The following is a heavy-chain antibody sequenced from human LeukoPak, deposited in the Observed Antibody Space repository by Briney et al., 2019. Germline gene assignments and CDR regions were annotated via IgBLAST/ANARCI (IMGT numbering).Heavy chain of an antibody. J-gene: IGHJ4*02. V-gene: IGHV3-74*01. CDR1: GFTFSSYW. Sequence: GGSLRLSCAASGFTFSSYWMHWVRQAPGKGLVWVSRINSDGSRTSYADSVKGRFTISRDNSKNTLFLQMNSLRAEDTAVYFCARLYYDILTAIRNWGQGTLVTVSS. CDR3: ARLYYDILTAIRN. CDR2: INSDGSRT. D-gene: IGHD3-9*01.